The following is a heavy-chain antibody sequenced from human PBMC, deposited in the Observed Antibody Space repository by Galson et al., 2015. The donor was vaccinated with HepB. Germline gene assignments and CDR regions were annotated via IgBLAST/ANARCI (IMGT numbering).Heavy chain of an antibody. J-gene: IGHJ2*01. D-gene: IGHD1-26*01. CDR1: GFTFSSYA. CDR3: ARVGGSYLRNWYFDL. Sequence: SLRLSCVASGFTFSSYAMHWVRQAPGKGLEWVAVISYDGSNKYYADSVKGRFTISRDNSKNTLYLQMNSLRAEDTAVYYCARVGGSYLRNWYFDLWGRGTLVTVSS. CDR2: ISYDGSNK. V-gene: IGHV3-30-3*01.